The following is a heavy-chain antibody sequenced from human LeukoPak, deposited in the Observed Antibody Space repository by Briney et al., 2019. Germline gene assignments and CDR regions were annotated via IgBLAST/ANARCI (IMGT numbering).Heavy chain of an antibody. V-gene: IGHV3-53*01. J-gene: IGHJ4*02. CDR1: GFTVSSNY. CDR3: ARSSRAVAGIFDS. Sequence: GGSLRLSCAASGFTVSSNYMSWVRQAPGKGLEWVSVIYSGGTTFYADSVMGRFTISRDNSKNTLYLQMNSLRAEDTAMYFCARSSRAVAGIFDSWGQGTPVTVSS. CDR2: IYSGGTT. D-gene: IGHD6-19*01.